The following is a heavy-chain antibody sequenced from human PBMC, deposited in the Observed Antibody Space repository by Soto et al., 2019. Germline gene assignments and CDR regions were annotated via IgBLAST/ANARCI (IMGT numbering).Heavy chain of an antibody. CDR1: GGSFSGYY. Sequence: SETLSLTCAVYGGSFSGYYWSWIRQPPGKGLEWIGEINHSGSTNYNPSLKSRVTISVDTSKNQFSLKLSSVTAADTAVYYCARGLKLRSSLYYYDSSGPLGYWGQGTLVTVSS. D-gene: IGHD3-22*01. CDR2: INHSGST. CDR3: ARGLKLRSSLYYYDSSGPLGY. J-gene: IGHJ4*02. V-gene: IGHV4-34*01.